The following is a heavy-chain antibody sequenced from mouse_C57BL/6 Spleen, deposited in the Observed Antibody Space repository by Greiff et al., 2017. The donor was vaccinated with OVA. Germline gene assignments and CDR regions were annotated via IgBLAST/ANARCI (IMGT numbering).Heavy chain of an antibody. CDR3: ARGDVFDY. CDR1: GYSFTGYY. CDR2: INPSTGGT. V-gene: IGHV1-42*01. J-gene: IGHJ2*01. Sequence: VQLQQSGPELVKPGASVKISCKASGYSFTGYYMNWVKQSPEKSLEWIGEINPSTGGTTYNQKFKAKATLTVDKSSSTAYMQLKSLTSEDSAVYYCARGDVFDYWGQGTTLTVSS. D-gene: IGHD3-3*01.